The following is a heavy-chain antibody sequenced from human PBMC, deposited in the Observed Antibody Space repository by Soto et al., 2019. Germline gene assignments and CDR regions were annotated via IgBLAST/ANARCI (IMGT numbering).Heavy chain of an antibody. CDR2: IWYDGSNK. D-gene: IGHD5-18*01. V-gene: IGHV3-33*01. CDR1: GFTFSSYG. CDR3: ARDAGYSYGTTFDY. Sequence: GGSLRLSCAASGFTFSSYGMHWVRQAPGKGLEWVAVIWYDGSNKYYADSVKGRFTISRDNPKNTLYLQMNSLRAEDTAVYYCARDAGYSYGTTFDYWGQGTPVTVSS. J-gene: IGHJ4*02.